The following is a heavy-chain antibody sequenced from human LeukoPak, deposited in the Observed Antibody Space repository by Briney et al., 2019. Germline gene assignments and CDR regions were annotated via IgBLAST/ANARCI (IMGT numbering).Heavy chain of an antibody. CDR3: TANFNY. Sequence: GGSLRLSCAASGFTFSSYEMNWVRQAPRKGLEWVSYISSSGSTIYYADSVKGRFTISRDNAKNTLYLHMNSLRAEDTAVYYCTANFNYWGQGTLVTVSS. V-gene: IGHV3-48*03. CDR1: GFTFSSYE. CDR2: ISSSGSTI. J-gene: IGHJ4*02.